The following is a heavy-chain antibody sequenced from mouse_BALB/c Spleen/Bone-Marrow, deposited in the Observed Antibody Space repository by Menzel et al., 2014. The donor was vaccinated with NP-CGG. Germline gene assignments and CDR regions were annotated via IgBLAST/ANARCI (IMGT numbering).Heavy chain of an antibody. V-gene: IGHV1-5*01. J-gene: IGHJ2*01. Sequence: VQLQQSGTVLARPGASVKMSCKASGYSFTSYWMHWVKQRPGQGLESIGAIYPGNSDTSYTQKFKGKAKLTAVTSASTAYMELTSLTNEDSAVYYCTRTRGYYFDCWGQGTTLTVSS. CDR1: GYSFTSYW. CDR2: IYPGNSDT. CDR3: TRTRGYYFDC.